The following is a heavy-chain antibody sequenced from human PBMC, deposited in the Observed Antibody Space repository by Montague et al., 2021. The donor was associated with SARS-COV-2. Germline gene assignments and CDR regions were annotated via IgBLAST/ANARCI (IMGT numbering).Heavy chain of an antibody. J-gene: IGHJ4*02. Sequence: SETLSLTCTVSDGSVISTYPHWHWVRQSPGRGLEWIGGYLFHIDTADYNASLRSRVTISVDTSKNQFSLKLTSVTAADTAVYCCTWGIDSYKTGYWGQGIQVTVSS. CDR2: LFHIDTA. V-gene: IGHV4-61*01. CDR3: TWGIDSYKTGY. CDR1: DGSVISTYPH. D-gene: IGHD6-13*01.